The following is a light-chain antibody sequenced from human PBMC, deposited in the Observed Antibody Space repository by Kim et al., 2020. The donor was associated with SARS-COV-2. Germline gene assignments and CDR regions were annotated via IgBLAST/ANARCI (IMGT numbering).Light chain of an antibody. CDR2: AAS. J-gene: IGKJ5*01. CDR3: QQGYSSPQIT. V-gene: IGKV1-39*01. CDR1: QSISSH. Sequence: DIQMTQSPSSLSASVGDRVTITCRASQSISSHLSWYQQKPGKAPKLLIYAASSLQSAVPSRFSGSGSGTDFTLTISSLQPEDFATYYCQQGYSSPQITFAQGTRLGIK.